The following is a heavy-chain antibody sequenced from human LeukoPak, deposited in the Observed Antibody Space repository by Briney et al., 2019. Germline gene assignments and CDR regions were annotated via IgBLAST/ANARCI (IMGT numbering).Heavy chain of an antibody. J-gene: IGHJ5*02. D-gene: IGHD3-10*01. V-gene: IGHV3-23*01. CDR2: ISGSGGST. CDR1: GFTFSSYA. CDR3: AKSPAYGSGSYYQNWFDP. Sequence: PGGSLRLSCAASGFTFSSYAMSWVRQAPGKGLEWVSAISGSGGSTYYADSVKGRFTISRDNSKNTLYLQMNSLRAEDTAVYYCAKSPAYGSGSYYQNWFDPWGQGTLVTVSS.